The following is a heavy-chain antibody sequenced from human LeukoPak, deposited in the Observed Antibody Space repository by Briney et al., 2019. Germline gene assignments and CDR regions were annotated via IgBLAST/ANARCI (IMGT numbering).Heavy chain of an antibody. CDR2: IIPIFGTA. CDR3: ARDLITMVRGVMRKYFDY. Sequence: SVKVSCKASGGTFSSYAISWVRQAPGQGLEWMGGIIPIFGTANYAQKFQGRVTITADESTSTAYMELSSLGSEDTAVYYCARDLITMVRGVMRKYFDYWGQGTLVTVSS. D-gene: IGHD3-10*01. CDR1: GGTFSSYA. V-gene: IGHV1-69*13. J-gene: IGHJ4*02.